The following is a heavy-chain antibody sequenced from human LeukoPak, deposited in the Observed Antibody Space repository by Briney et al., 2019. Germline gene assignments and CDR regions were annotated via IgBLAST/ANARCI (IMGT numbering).Heavy chain of an antibody. Sequence: GGSLRLSCAASGFTFSSYWMSLVRQAPGKGLEWVANIKQDGSEKYYVDSVKGRFTISRDNAKNSLYLQMNSLRGEDTAVYYCARDNYYGSGSYPPLDYWGQGTLVTVSS. D-gene: IGHD3-10*01. J-gene: IGHJ4*02. V-gene: IGHV3-7*01. CDR3: ARDNYYGSGSYPPLDY. CDR2: IKQDGSEK. CDR1: GFTFSSYW.